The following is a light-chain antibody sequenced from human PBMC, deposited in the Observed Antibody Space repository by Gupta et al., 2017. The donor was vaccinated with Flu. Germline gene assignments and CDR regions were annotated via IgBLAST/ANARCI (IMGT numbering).Light chain of an antibody. CDR3: SSYAGSNNWV. Sequence: SVTISCTGTSSDVGGYKYVSWYPPHPGKAPNLMIYEVSKRPAGVPGRFSGSKSGNTASLTVSGLQAEDEDDYYCSSYAGSNNWVFGGGTELTVL. V-gene: IGLV2-8*01. CDR1: SSDVGGYKY. CDR2: EVS. J-gene: IGLJ3*02.